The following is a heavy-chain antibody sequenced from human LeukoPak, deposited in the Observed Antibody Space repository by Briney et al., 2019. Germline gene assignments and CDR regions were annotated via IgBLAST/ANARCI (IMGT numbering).Heavy chain of an antibody. CDR2: IYTSGST. CDR1: GGSISSYY. Sequence: SETLSLTCTVSGGSISSYYWSWIRQPAGKGLEWIGRIYTSGSTNYNPSLKSRVTMSVDTSKNQFSLKLSSVAAADTAVYYCARDQDGTVTTGYYYYYMGVWGKGTTVTVSS. J-gene: IGHJ6*03. CDR3: ARDQDGTVTTGYYYYYMGV. V-gene: IGHV4-4*07. D-gene: IGHD4-17*01.